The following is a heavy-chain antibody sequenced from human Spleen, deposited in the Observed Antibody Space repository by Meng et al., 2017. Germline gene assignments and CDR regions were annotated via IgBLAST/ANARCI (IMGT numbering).Heavy chain of an antibody. CDR3: ARRPYCSSSSCYERDY. D-gene: IGHD2-2*01. CDR2: IYYSGST. V-gene: IGHV4-61*01. J-gene: IGHJ4*02. CDR1: GGSVSSGSYY. Sequence: VQQETAGPGLGRPSETLSLPCTVAGGSVSSGSYYWTWSRQPPGKGLEWSGYIYYSGSTNYNPSLKSRVTISVDTSKHQFSLKMSSVTSADTAVYYCARRPYCSSSSCYERDYWGQGTLVTVSS.